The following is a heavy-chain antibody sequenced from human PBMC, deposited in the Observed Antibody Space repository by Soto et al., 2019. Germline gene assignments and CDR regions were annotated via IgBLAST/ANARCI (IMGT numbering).Heavy chain of an antibody. CDR2: IYHSGST. J-gene: IGHJ6*02. CDR3: ARDSIAAAGTYLGMDV. CDR1: GGSISSSNW. V-gene: IGHV4-4*02. D-gene: IGHD6-13*01. Sequence: QVQLQESGPGLVKPSGTLSLTCAVSGGSISSSNWWRWARQPPGKGLEWIGEIYHSGSTNYNPSLKSRVTISVGKSKNQFSLKLSSVTAADTAVYYCARDSIAAAGTYLGMDVWGQGTTVTVSS.